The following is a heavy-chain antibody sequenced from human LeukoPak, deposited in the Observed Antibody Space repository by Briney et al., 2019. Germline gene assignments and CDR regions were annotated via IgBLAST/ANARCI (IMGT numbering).Heavy chain of an antibody. CDR3: ARDGSSWDFDY. V-gene: IGHV3-48*03. J-gene: IGHJ4*02. CDR2: ISNSGSTK. CDR1: GFTFSSYE. D-gene: IGHD6-6*01. Sequence: GGSLRLSCAASGFTFSSYEMNWIRQAPGKGLEWISYISNSGSTKYYADSVKGRFTTSRDNAKNSLYLQMNSLRAEDTAMYYCARDGSSWDFDYWGQGTLVTVSS.